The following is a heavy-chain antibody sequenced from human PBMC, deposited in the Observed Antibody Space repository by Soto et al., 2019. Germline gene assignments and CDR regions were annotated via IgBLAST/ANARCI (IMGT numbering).Heavy chain of an antibody. CDR1: GGNFSNYA. V-gene: IGHV1-69*01. Sequence: QVQLVQSGAEVRKPGSSVKVSCKASGGNFSNYAISWVRQAPGQVLEWMGGIIVLFGTTNYAQKFRGRLTVSADESTSTAYMERGRLSFDDTAISYCARARGSSWYNWFDPWGQGTLVTVSS. CDR3: ARARGSSWYNWFDP. J-gene: IGHJ5*02. D-gene: IGHD6-19*01. CDR2: IIVLFGTT.